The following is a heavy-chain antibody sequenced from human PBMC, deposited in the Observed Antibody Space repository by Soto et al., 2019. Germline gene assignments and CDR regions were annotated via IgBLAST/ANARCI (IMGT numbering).Heavy chain of an antibody. Sequence: PSETLSLTCAVYGGSLSGYYWSWIRQPPGKGLEWIGEINHSGSTNYNPSLKSRVTISVDTSKNQFSLKLSSVTAADTAVYYCSTIRYLDWFDYYYYGMDVWGQGTTVT. CDR3: STIRYLDWFDYYYYGMDV. J-gene: IGHJ6*02. CDR1: GGSLSGYY. V-gene: IGHV4-34*01. D-gene: IGHD3-9*01. CDR2: INHSGST.